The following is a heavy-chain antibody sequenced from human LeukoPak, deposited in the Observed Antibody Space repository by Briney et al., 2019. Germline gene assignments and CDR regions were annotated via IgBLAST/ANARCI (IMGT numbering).Heavy chain of an antibody. J-gene: IGHJ5*02. CDR3: ASYRGVTMVRGVIWWFDP. CDR1: GYTFTSYG. D-gene: IGHD3-10*01. CDR2: IIPIFGTA. V-gene: IGHV1-69*13. Sequence: SVKVSCKASGYTFTSYGISWVRQAPGQGLEWMGGIIPIFGTANYAQKFQGRVTITADESTSTAYMELSSLRSEDTAVYYCASYRGVTMVRGVIWWFDPWGQGTLVTVSS.